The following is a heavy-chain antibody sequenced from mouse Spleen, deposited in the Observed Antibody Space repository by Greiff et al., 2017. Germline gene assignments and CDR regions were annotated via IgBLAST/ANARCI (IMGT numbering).Heavy chain of an antibody. V-gene: IGHV5-17*01. Sequence: EVMLVESGGGLVKPGGSLKLSCAASGFTFSDYGMHWVRQAPEKGLEWVAYISSGSSTIYYADTVKGRFTISRDNAKNTLFLQMTSLRSEDTAMYYCARKVLLGYYFDYWGQGTTLTVSS. CDR2: ISSGSSTI. D-gene: IGHD2-1*01. CDR3: ARKVLLGYYFDY. J-gene: IGHJ2*01. CDR1: GFTFSDYG.